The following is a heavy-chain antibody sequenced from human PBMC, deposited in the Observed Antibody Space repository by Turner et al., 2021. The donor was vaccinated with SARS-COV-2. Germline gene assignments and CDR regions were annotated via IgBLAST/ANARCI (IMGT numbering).Heavy chain of an antibody. CDR2: IYYSGNT. CDR3: ARRRFMRGYSFDY. D-gene: IGHD3-3*01. Sequence: QLLLPESGPGLGKPSETLSRTCTVSGGSISSSSCSWGWFRQPPGKVLGWIGSIYYSGNTYYNPSVKGRVTISVDTSKNQFSLKLSSVTAADTAVFYCARRRFMRGYSFDYWGQGTLVTVSS. J-gene: IGHJ4*02. CDR1: GGSISSSSCS. V-gene: IGHV4-39*01.